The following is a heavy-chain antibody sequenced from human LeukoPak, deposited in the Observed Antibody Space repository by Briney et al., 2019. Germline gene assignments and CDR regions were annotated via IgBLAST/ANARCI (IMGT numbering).Heavy chain of an antibody. CDR3: ARAQVQKDVGTDFNYYYLDV. Sequence: KSGPALVNPTQSLTLTCTFSGFSLKTPKMCVAWIRQPPGKALEWLGPIDWDGDDFYRTSLQTRLAISKGASENQVLLTVTDVDAIDTGTCYCARAQVQKDVGTDFNYYYLDVWGEGTTVTVSS. J-gene: IGHJ6*03. CDR2: IDWDGDD. CDR1: GFSLKTPKMC. V-gene: IGHV2-70*17. D-gene: IGHD1-26*01.